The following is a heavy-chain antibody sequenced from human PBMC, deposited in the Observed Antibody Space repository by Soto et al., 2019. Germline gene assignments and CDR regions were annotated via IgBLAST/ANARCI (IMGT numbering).Heavy chain of an antibody. Sequence: QVQLQESGPGLVKPSQTLSLTCTVSGGSIRSGGYYCTWIRQHPGKGLEWIGYNYYSGITYYNPSLKSRVTISLYTSKNQFSLKLSSVTAADTAVYYCARGSSIAGLYYGMDVWGQGTTVTVSS. CDR1: GGSIRSGGYY. D-gene: IGHD6-6*01. V-gene: IGHV4-31*03. CDR2: NYYSGIT. J-gene: IGHJ6*02. CDR3: ARGSSIAGLYYGMDV.